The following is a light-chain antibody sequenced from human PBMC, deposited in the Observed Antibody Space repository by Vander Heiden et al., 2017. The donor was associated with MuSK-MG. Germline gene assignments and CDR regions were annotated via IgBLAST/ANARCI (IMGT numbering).Light chain of an antibody. J-gene: IGKJ4*01. CDR2: WAS. CDR1: QSLLYNSDNKNY. CDR3: QQIDSIPVT. Sequence: DIVMTQSPDSLAVSLGERATINCKSSQSLLYNSDNKNYLVWYQQKPGQPPKVVIKWASTRESGVPDRFSGSGSGTDFTLTISALQAEDVAVYYCQQIDSIPVTFGGGTKVEIK. V-gene: IGKV4-1*01.